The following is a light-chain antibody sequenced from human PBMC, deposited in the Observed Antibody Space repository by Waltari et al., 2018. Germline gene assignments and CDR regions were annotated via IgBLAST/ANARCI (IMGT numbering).Light chain of an antibody. CDR3: CSYAGRNIWV. Sequence: QSALTQPASVSGSPGQSITISCTGTSSDVGFYNLVSWYQQHPDKAPKLMVYEVIERPSGVSNRFVGSKSGNTASLTFSGLQAEDEADYYGCSYAGRNIWVFGGGTKLTVL. CDR1: SSDVGFYNL. V-gene: IGLV2-23*02. J-gene: IGLJ3*02. CDR2: EVI.